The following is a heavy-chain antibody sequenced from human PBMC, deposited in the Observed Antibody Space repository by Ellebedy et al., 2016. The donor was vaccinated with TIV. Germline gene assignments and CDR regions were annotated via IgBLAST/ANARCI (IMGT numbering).Heavy chain of an antibody. CDR2: IFHSGTT. D-gene: IGHD3-9*01. V-gene: IGHV4-39*01. J-gene: IGHJ5*02. CDR3: ARHLRYSDWRILDL. CDR1: RVSITDPTYY. Sequence: MPSETLSLTCTVSRVSITDPTYYWAWLRQPPGKGLDWLGTIFHSGTTYQSPALSSRGPMSVDTSRNQFSLDLKSVTAADTAVYYCARHLRYSDWRILDLWGPGILVAVSS.